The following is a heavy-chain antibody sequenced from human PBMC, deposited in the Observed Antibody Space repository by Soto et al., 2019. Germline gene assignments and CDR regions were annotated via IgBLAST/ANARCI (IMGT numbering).Heavy chain of an antibody. CDR2: IYYSGST. CDR1: GGSISSYY. V-gene: IGHV4-59*01. D-gene: IGHD2-21*01. CDR3: ARVLPVHKFDY. Sequence: SETLSLTCTVSGGSISSYYWSWIRQPPGKGLEWIGYIYYSGSTNYNPSLRSRVTISVDTSKNQFSLKLSSVTAADTAVYYCARVLPVHKFDYWGQGSRVTVSS. J-gene: IGHJ4*02.